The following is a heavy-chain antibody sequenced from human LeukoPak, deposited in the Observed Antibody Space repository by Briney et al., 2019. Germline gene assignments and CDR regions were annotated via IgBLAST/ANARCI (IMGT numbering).Heavy chain of an antibody. CDR2: IYYSGST. D-gene: IGHD5-18*01. CDR3: ARATDVDTAMDANYYYYMDV. Sequence: KASETLSLTCTVSGGSISSYYWSWIRQPPGKGLEWIGYIYYSGSTNYNPSLKSRVTISVDTSKNQFSLKLSSVTAADTAVYYCARATDVDTAMDANYYYYMDVWGKGTTVTISS. V-gene: IGHV4-59*01. CDR1: GGSISSYY. J-gene: IGHJ6*03.